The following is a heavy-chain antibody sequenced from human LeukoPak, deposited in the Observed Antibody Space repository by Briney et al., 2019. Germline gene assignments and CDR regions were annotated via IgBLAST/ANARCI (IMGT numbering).Heavy chain of an antibody. CDR3: ARDGRRPPYYFDY. J-gene: IGHJ4*02. CDR1: GFTFSSYS. CDR2: ISSSSSTI. D-gene: IGHD3/OR15-3a*01. V-gene: IGHV3-48*01. Sequence: GGSLRLSCAASGFTFSSYSMNSVRQAPGKGLEWVSYISSSSSTIYYADSVKGRFTISRDNAKNSLYLQMNSLRAEDTAVYYCARDGRRPPYYFDYWGQGTLVTVSS.